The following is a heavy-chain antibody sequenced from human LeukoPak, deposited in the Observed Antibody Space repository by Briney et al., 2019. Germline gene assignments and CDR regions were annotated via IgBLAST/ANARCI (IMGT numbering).Heavy chain of an antibody. J-gene: IGHJ1*01. D-gene: IGHD3-22*01. Sequence: GGSLRLSCAASGFTFDDSAMHWVRQVPGKGLEWVSGISWNSGIIDYADSVKGRFTISRDNAKNSLYLQMNNLRPDDTAFYYCAKAPPYYSDSRGYFQHWGQGTLVTVSS. CDR3: AKAPPYYSDSRGYFQH. CDR1: GFTFDDSA. V-gene: IGHV3-9*01. CDR2: ISWNSGII.